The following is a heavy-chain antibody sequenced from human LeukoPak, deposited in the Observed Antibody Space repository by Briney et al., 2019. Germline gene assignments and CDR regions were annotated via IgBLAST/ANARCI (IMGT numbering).Heavy chain of an antibody. D-gene: IGHD6-6*01. CDR2: IYYSGST. Sequence: PSETLSLTCTVSGGSISSSSYYWGWIRQPPGKGLEWIGSIYYSGSTYYNPSLKSRVTISVDTSKNQFSLKLSSVTAADTAVYYCAGGYSSSSRPGYWGQGTLVTVSS. CDR3: AGGYSSSSRPGY. CDR1: GGSISSSSYY. V-gene: IGHV4-39*01. J-gene: IGHJ4*02.